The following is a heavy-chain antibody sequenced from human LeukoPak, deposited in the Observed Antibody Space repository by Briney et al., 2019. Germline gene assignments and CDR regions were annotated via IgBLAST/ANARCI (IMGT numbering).Heavy chain of an antibody. D-gene: IGHD2-15*01. J-gene: IGHJ3*02. V-gene: IGHV1-2*04. Sequence: ASVKVSCKASGYTFTGYYMHWVRQAPGQGLEWMGWINPNSGGTNYAQKFQGWVTMTRDTSISTAYMELSRLRSDDTAVYYCARFRIAATQEGGDAFDIWGQGTMVTVSS. CDR2: INPNSGGT. CDR1: GYTFTGYY. CDR3: ARFRIAATQEGGDAFDI.